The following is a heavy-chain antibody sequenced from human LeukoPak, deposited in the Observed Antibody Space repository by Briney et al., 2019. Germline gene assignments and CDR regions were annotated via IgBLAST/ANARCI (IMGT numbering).Heavy chain of an antibody. V-gene: IGHV3-43*01. CDR3: GKGPRRCTGCDGFDI. CDR2: SSWDDNTE. CDR1: GFTFDDHT. Sequence: GGSLRLSGAASGFTFDDHTMHWVRQAPGKGLEWVSISSWDDNTEYYADSVKGRFTISRDNSKTSLYLQMNSLRTEDTAVYYCGKGPRRCTGCDGFDILGQGTMVAVSS. J-gene: IGHJ3*02. D-gene: IGHD1-14*01.